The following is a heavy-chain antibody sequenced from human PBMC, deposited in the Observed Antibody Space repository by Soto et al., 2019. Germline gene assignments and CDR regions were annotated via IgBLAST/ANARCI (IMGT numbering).Heavy chain of an antibody. CDR1: GGTFASYA. J-gene: IGHJ6*02. D-gene: IGHD3-10*01. V-gene: IGHV1-18*03. Sequence: ASVKVSCKASGGTFASYAISWMRQAPGQGLEWMGWINAYSGSTNYAQKFQGRVTMTRDTSTSTAYMELSRLRSDDMAVYYCARVGNFGESYYYYGMDVWGQGTTVTVSS. CDR3: ARVGNFGESYYYYGMDV. CDR2: INAYSGST.